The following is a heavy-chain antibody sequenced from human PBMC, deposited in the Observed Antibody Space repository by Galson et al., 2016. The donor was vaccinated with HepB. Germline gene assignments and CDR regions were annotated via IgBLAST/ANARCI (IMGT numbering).Heavy chain of an antibody. J-gene: IGHJ4*02. D-gene: IGHD1-26*01. Sequence: SLRLSCAASGFTFNTYPMTWVRQAPGKGLEWVSSINGGGGTTYYSDSVKGRFTISRDNSKDALFLQMDSLTTEDTAVYFCAKAHSGSNSPDFWGQGALVTVSS. CDR1: GFTFNTYP. CDR2: INGGGGTT. CDR3: AKAHSGSNSPDF. V-gene: IGHV3-23*01.